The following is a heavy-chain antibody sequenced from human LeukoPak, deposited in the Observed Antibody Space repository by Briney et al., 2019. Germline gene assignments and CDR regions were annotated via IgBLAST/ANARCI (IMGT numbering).Heavy chain of an antibody. D-gene: IGHD6-19*01. J-gene: IGHJ3*02. CDR2: IIPIFGTA. V-gene: IGHV1-69*13. CDR3: ARDWGYSSGWYLNDAFDI. CDR1: GGTFSSYA. Sequence: SVKVSCKASGGTFSSYAISWVRQAPGQGLEWMGGIIPIFGTANYAQKFQGRVTITADESTSTAYMELSSLRSEDTAVYYCARDWGYSSGWYLNDAFDIWGQGTMVTVSS.